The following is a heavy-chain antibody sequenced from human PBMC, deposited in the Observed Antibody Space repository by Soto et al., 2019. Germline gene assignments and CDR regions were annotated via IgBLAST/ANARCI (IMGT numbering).Heavy chain of an antibody. CDR3: ARVGYSGYYYFDY. D-gene: IGHD5-12*01. Sequence: TLSLTCTVSGGSISSGGYYWSWIRQHPGKGLEWIGYIYYSGSTYYNPSLKSRVTISVDTSKNQFSLKLSSVTAADTAVYYCARVGYSGYYYFDYWGQGTLVTVSS. CDR2: IYYSGST. V-gene: IGHV4-31*03. J-gene: IGHJ4*02. CDR1: GGSISSGGYY.